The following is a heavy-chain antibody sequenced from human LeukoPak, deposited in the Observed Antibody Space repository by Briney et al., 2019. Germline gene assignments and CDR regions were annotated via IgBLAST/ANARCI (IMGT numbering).Heavy chain of an antibody. D-gene: IGHD2-2*01. CDR1: GGSISSGGYY. V-gene: IGHV4-31*03. Sequence: SETLSLTCTVSGGSISSGGYYWSWIRQHPGKGLEWIGYIYYGGSTYYNPSLKSRVTISVDTSKNQFSLKLSSVTAADTAVYYCARTAAAIFELGGVPADAFDIWGQGTMVTVSS. CDR2: IYYGGST. CDR3: ARTAAAIFELGGVPADAFDI. J-gene: IGHJ3*02.